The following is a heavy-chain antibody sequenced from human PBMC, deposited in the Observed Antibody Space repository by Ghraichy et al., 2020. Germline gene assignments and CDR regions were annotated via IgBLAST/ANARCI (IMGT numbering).Heavy chain of an antibody. CDR1: GFHFTASW. D-gene: IGHD5-24*01. CDR3: ARDRAYKSFDY. CDR2: IKQDGSEK. J-gene: IGHJ4*02. Sequence: GGSLRLSCAASGFHFTASWMNWVRQAPGKGLEWVAGIKQDGSEKYHVDSVKGRFTISRDNAKNSLYLQMNSLRVEDTAVYYCARDRAYKSFDYWGQGILVTVS. V-gene: IGHV3-7*03.